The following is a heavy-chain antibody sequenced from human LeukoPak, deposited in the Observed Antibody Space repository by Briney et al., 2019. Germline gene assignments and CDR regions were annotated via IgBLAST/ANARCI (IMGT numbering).Heavy chain of an antibody. Sequence: GGSLRLSCAASGFTFSSYSMNWVRQAPGKGLEWVSSISTSSSYIYYLDSVKGRFTISRNNAKNSLYLQMNSLRAEDTAVYYCARTLWAMTTVTPCDYWGQGTLVTVSS. D-gene: IGHD4-17*01. CDR1: GFTFSSYS. J-gene: IGHJ4*02. CDR3: ARTLWAMTTVTPCDY. CDR2: ISTSSSYI. V-gene: IGHV3-21*01.